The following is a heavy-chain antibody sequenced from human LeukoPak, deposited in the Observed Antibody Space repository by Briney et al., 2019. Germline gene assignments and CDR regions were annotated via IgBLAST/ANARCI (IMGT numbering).Heavy chain of an antibody. Sequence: PSETLSLTCNVSGGSISSGNYYWGWIRQPPGKGLEWIGEINHSGSTNYNPSLKSRVTISVDTSKNQFSLKLSSVTAADTAVYYCARGGTYYYDSSGYRYWGQGTLVTVSS. CDR1: GGSISSGNYY. CDR3: ARGGTYYYDSSGYRY. CDR2: INHSGST. D-gene: IGHD3-22*01. J-gene: IGHJ4*02. V-gene: IGHV4-39*07.